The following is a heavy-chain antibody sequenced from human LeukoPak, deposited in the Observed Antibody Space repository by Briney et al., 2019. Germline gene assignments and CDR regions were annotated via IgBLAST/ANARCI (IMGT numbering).Heavy chain of an antibody. V-gene: IGHV1-2*04. D-gene: IGHD3-22*01. CDR3: ARLYDSSSNDAFDI. CDR1: GYTFTGYY. Sequence: ASVKVSCKASGYTFTGYYMHWVRQAPGQGLEWMGWINPNSGGTNYAQKFQGWVTMTRDTSISTAYMELSRLRSDDTAVYYCARLYDSSSNDAFDIWGQGTMVTVSS. CDR2: INPNSGGT. J-gene: IGHJ3*02.